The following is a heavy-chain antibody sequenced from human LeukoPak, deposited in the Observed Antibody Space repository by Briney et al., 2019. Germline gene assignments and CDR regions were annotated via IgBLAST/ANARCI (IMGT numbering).Heavy chain of an antibody. V-gene: IGHV4-59*01. CDR1: GRSISSYY. CDR3: ATGGSEYSYGYLGFDY. Sequence: ASETLSLTCTVSGRSISSYYWSWIRQPPGKGLEWIGYIYYSGSTNYNPSLKSRVTISVDTSKNQFSLKLSSVTAADTAVSYCATGGSEYSYGYLGFDYWGQGTLVTVSS. D-gene: IGHD5-18*01. J-gene: IGHJ4*02. CDR2: IYYSGST.